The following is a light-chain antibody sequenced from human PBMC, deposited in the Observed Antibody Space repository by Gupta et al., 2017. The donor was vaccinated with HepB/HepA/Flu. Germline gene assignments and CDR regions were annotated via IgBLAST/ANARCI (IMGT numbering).Light chain of an antibody. J-gene: IGKJ4*01. CDR2: DAS. Sequence: EIMLTQSPATLSLSPGERATLSCRASQSVSSYLAWYQQKPGQAPRLLIYDASNRATGIPARFSGSGSGTDFTLTISSLEPEDFAVYYCQQRSNWPTFGGGPRWRSN. CDR3: QQRSNWPT. CDR1: QSVSSY. V-gene: IGKV3-11*01.